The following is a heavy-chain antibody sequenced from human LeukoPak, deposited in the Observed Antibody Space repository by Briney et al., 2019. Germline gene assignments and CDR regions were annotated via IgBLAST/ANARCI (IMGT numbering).Heavy chain of an antibody. Sequence: PSETLSLTCTVSGGSISSSSYYWGWIRQPPGKGLEWIGGIYYSGSTYYNPSLKSRVTISVDTSKNQFSLKLSSVTAADTAVYYCARHVITMIAVGAVFDYWGQGTLVTVSS. CDR3: ARHVITMIAVGAVFDY. V-gene: IGHV4-39*01. CDR1: GGSISSSSYY. J-gene: IGHJ4*02. CDR2: IYYSGST. D-gene: IGHD3-22*01.